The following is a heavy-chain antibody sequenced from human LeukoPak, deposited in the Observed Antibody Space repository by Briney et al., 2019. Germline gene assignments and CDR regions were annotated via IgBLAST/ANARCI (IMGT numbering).Heavy chain of an antibody. Sequence: GGSLRLSCAASGFTVSSNPMSWVRQAPGKGLECVSVIYSGGSTYYADSVKGRFTISRDNSKNTLYLQMNSLRAEDRAVYYCARYSTGGRLDYWGQGTLVTVSS. D-gene: IGHD2-15*01. J-gene: IGHJ4*02. CDR2: IYSGGST. CDR1: GFTVSSNP. V-gene: IGHV3-66*01. CDR3: ARYSTGGRLDY.